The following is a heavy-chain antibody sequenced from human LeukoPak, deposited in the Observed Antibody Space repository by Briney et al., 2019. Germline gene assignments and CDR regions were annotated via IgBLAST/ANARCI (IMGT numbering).Heavy chain of an antibody. Sequence: GGSLRLSCAASGFTFSGSAMHWVRQAPGKGLEWVAVIWYDGSNKYYADSVKGRFTISRDNAKNSLYLQMNSLRAEDTAVYYCARAPSAAGTAYYYYAMDVWGQGTTVTVSS. CDR3: ARAPSAAGTAYYYYAMDV. CDR2: IWYDGSNK. D-gene: IGHD6-13*01. V-gene: IGHV3-33*08. J-gene: IGHJ6*02. CDR1: GFTFSGSA.